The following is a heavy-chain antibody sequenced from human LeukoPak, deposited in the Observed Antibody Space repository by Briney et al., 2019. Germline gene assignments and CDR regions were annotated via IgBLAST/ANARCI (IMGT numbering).Heavy chain of an antibody. V-gene: IGHV4-39*01. CDR3: ARVPIMRAFDI. J-gene: IGHJ3*02. CDR1: GGSISSSSYY. Sequence: RPSETLSLTCTVSGGSISSSSYYWGWTRQPPGKGLEWIGSIYYSGSTYYNPSLKSRVTISVDTSKNQFSLKLSSVTAADTAVYYCARVPIMRAFDIWGQGTMVTVSS. CDR2: IYYSGST.